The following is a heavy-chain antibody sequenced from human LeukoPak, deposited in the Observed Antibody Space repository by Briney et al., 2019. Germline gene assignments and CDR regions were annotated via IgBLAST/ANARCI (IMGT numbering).Heavy chain of an antibody. D-gene: IGHD4-17*01. CDR1: GGTFSSYA. J-gene: IGHJ4*02. CDR3: ARVPPTVTTYYFDY. Sequence: SVKVSCKASGGTFSSYAISWVGQAPGQGLEWMGRIIPILGIANYAQKFQGRVTITADKSTSTAYMELSSLRSEDTAVYYCARVPPTVTTYYFDYWGQGTLVTASS. CDR2: IIPILGIA. V-gene: IGHV1-69*04.